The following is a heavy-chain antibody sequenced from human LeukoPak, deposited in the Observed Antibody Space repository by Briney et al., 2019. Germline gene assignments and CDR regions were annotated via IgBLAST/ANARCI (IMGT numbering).Heavy chain of an antibody. CDR1: SDFTY. CDR3: ARGAGTITNDAFDI. J-gene: IGHJ3*02. V-gene: IGHV4-4*07. Sequence: SETLSLTCTVSSDFTYWGWIRQPAGMGLEWIGRVRTTRSTNYNPSLNSRVTISLDTSNHQLSLKMSSVTAADTAVYYCARGAGTITNDAFDIWGQGTMVTVSS. CDR2: VRTTRST. D-gene: IGHD1-1*01.